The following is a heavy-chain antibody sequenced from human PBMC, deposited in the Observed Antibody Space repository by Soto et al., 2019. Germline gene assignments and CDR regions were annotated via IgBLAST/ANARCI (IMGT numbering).Heavy chain of an antibody. J-gene: IGHJ6*02. CDR1: GGTFSSYA. CDR3: ARTGYSTSWYPPKSYYYYGMDV. Sequence: GASVKVSCKASGGTFSSYAISWVRQAPGQGLEWMGGIIPIFGTANYAQKFQGRVTITADESTSTAYMELSSLRSEDTAVYYCARTGYSTSWYPPKSYYYYGMDVWGQGTTVTVSS. CDR2: IIPIFGTA. V-gene: IGHV1-69*13. D-gene: IGHD6-13*01.